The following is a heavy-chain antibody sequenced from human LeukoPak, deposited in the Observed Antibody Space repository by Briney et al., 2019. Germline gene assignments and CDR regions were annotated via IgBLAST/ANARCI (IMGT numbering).Heavy chain of an antibody. Sequence: GGSLRLSCAASGFTFSSYAMSWVRQAPGKGLERVSAISGSGGSTYYADSVKGRFTISRDNSKNTLYLQMNSLRAEDTAVYYCAKASEYSSSSVYFDYWGQETLVTVSS. D-gene: IGHD6-6*01. CDR1: GFTFSSYA. J-gene: IGHJ4*02. CDR3: AKASEYSSSSVYFDY. V-gene: IGHV3-23*01. CDR2: ISGSGGST.